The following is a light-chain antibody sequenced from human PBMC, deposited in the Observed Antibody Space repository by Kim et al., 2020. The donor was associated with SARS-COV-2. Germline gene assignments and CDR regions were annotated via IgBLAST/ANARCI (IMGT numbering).Light chain of an antibody. Sequence: SYELTQPPSVSVAPGNTAEITCGGNNIASKSVHWYQQRPGQAPVLVISYDRDRPSGIPERFSGSNFGSTATLTISRVEAGDEADYYCQVWDISSDQAVFGEGTQLTVL. CDR1: NIASKS. CDR2: YDR. V-gene: IGLV3-21*04. J-gene: IGLJ3*02. CDR3: QVWDISSDQAV.